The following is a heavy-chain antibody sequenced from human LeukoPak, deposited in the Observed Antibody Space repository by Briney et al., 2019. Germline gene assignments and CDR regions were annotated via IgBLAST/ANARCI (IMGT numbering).Heavy chain of an antibody. J-gene: IGHJ6*03. CDR1: GGSISSYY. V-gene: IGHV4-4*07. Sequence: PSETLSLTCTVSGGSISSYYWSWIRQPAGKGLEWIGRIYTSGSTNYNPSLKSRVTMSVDTSKNQFSLKLSSVTAADTAVYYCARSGSFGVVIIPFRYYYYMDVWGKGTTVTVSS. D-gene: IGHD3-3*01. CDR2: IYTSGST. CDR3: ARSGSFGVVIIPFRYYYYMDV.